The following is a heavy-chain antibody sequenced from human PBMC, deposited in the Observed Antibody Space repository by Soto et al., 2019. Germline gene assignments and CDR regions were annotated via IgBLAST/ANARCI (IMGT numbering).Heavy chain of an antibody. V-gene: IGHV1-18*01. Sequence: QVQLVQSGAEVKKPGASVKVSCKASGYTFTSYGISWVRQAPGQGLEWMGWISAYNGNTNYAQKLQGRVTMTTDTSTSTAYVELRSLRSDDTAGYYCARVSYRAGQLRPESYGMDVWGQGTTVTVSS. J-gene: IGHJ6*02. D-gene: IGHD2-2*01. CDR2: ISAYNGNT. CDR3: ARVSYRAGQLRPESYGMDV. CDR1: GYTFTSYG.